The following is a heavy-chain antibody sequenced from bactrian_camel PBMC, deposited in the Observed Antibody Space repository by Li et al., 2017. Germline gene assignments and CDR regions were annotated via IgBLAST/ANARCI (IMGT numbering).Heavy chain of an antibody. Sequence: HVQLVESGGGSVQAGGSLRLSCAFDAYTPANVRMAWFRQAPGKQREKVALIGSDRATHYSQSVKGRFTISKDSAKNTLYLQMNNLRPEDTAMYYCGTNKYCRGSACCNSDFSHWGQGTQVTVS. D-gene: IGHD2*01. J-gene: IGHJ4*01. CDR2: IGSDRAT. V-gene: IGHV3S55*01. CDR1: AYTPANVR. CDR3: GTNKYCRGSACCNSDFSH.